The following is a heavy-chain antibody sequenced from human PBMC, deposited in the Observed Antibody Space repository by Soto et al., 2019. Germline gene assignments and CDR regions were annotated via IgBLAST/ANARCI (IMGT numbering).Heavy chain of an antibody. Sequence: PGGSLRLSCAASGFTFSSYAMSWVRQAPGKGLEWVSAISGSGGSTYYADSVKGRFTISRDNSKNTLYLQMNSLRAEDTAVYYCAKKRFLEWLSGYYYYYGMDVWGQGTTVTVSS. CDR2: ISGSGGST. CDR3: AKKRFLEWLSGYYYYYGMDV. V-gene: IGHV3-23*01. D-gene: IGHD3-3*01. J-gene: IGHJ6*02. CDR1: GFTFSSYA.